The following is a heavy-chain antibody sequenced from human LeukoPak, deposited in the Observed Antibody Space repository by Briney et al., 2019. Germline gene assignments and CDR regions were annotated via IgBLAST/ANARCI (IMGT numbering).Heavy chain of an antibody. Sequence: GESLKISCKGSGYSFTSYWIGWVRQMPGKGLEWMGIIYPGDSDTRYSPSFQGQVTISADKSISTAYLQWNSLEASDTAMYYCARAGDSSGYYPYYYYYYMDVWGKGTTVTVSS. CDR2: IYPGDSDT. CDR3: ARAGDSSGYYPYYYYYYMDV. J-gene: IGHJ6*03. V-gene: IGHV5-51*01. CDR1: GYSFTSYW. D-gene: IGHD3-22*01.